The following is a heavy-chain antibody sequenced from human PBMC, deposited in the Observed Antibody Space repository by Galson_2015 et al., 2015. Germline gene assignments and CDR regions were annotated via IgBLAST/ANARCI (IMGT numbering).Heavy chain of an antibody. J-gene: IGHJ5*02. CDR3: ARLIWTTVTTSFGWFDP. CDR1: GGTFSRYT. D-gene: IGHD4-17*01. Sequence: SVKVSCKASGGTFSRYTISWVRQAPGQGLEWMGGITPLFGTANYAQKFQGRVTITADKSTSTAYMELSSLRSEDTAVYYCARLIWTTVTTSFGWFDPWGQGTLVTVSS. CDR2: ITPLFGTA. V-gene: IGHV1-69*06.